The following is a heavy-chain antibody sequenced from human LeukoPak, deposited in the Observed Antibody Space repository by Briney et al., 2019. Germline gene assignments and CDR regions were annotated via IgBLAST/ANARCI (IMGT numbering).Heavy chain of an antibody. CDR1: GFTVSSNY. Sequence: GGSLRLSCAVSGFTVSSNYMSWVRQVPGKGPEWVGRIRSKTDGGTTEYATPVKGRFSISRDDSKNTLYLQMSSLKIEDTAVYYCYRNGYWGQGTLVTVSS. CDR2: IRSKTDGGTT. J-gene: IGHJ4*02. CDR3: YRNGY. V-gene: IGHV3-15*01. D-gene: IGHD3-16*02.